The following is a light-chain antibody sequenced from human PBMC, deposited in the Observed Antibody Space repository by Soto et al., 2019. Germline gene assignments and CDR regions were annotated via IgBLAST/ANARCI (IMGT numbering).Light chain of an antibody. V-gene: IGKV1-12*01. CDR2: STS. CDR1: QVISGW. CDR3: QQGAGHPLS. J-gene: IGKJ4*01. Sequence: DIQMTQSPSFVSASVGDRVTLMCWASQVISGWVAWYQQKPGKPPKVLISSTSTLERDVPSRFSGSGSGTDFTLTIAGLQPENLATYFCQQGAGHPLSVGGGTRVDMK.